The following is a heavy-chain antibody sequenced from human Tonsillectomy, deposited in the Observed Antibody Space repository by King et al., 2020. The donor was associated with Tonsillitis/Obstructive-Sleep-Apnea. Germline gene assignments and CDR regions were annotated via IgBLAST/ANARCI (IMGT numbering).Heavy chain of an antibody. CDR2: IYYSGST. Sequence: QLQESGPGLVKPSQTLSLTCTVSGGSISSGGYYWSWIRQHPGKGLEWIGYIYYSGSTYNNPSLKSLVTISVDTSKNQFSLKLSSVTAADTAVYYCARATPRIAAAGTGTEFDYWGQGTLVTVSS. CDR3: ARATPRIAAAGTGTEFDY. V-gene: IGHV4-31*01. J-gene: IGHJ4*02. D-gene: IGHD6-13*01. CDR1: GGSISSGGYY.